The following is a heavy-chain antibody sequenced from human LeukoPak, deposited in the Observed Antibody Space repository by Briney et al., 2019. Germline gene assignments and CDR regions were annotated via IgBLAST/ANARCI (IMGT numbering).Heavy chain of an antibody. CDR1: GGTFSSYA. J-gene: IGHJ4*02. V-gene: IGHV1-69*13. CDR2: IIPIFGTA. CDR3: VYLGYCSGGSCYSGDFDY. D-gene: IGHD2-15*01. Sequence: ASVKVSCKASGGTFSSYAISWVRQAPGQGLEWMGGIIPIFGTANYAQKFQGRVTITADESTSTAYMELSSLRSEDTAVYYCVYLGYCSGGSCYSGDFDYWGQGTLVTASS.